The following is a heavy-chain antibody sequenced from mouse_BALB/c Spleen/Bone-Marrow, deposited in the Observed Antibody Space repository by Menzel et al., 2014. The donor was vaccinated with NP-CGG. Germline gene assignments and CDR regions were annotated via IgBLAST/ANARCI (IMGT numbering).Heavy chain of an antibody. CDR1: GYTFXNYW. CDR2: IAPGSGST. V-gene: IGHV1S41*01. Sequence: DLVKPGASVKLSCKAPGYTFXNYWINWIKQRPGQGLEWIGRIAPGSGSTYYNEMFKGKATLTVDTSSSTAYIQLSSLSSEDSAVYFCASGIYYGNYVYAIDYWGQGTSVTVSS. D-gene: IGHD2-1*01. J-gene: IGHJ4*01. CDR3: ASGIYYGNYVYAIDY.